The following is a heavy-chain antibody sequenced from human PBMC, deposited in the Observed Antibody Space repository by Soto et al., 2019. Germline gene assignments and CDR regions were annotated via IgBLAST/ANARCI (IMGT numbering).Heavy chain of an antibody. J-gene: IGHJ4*02. V-gene: IGHV1-69*08. D-gene: IGHD3-3*02. CDR1: GGTSTIYT. Sequence: QVQLVQSGAEVKKPGALLRVSCETSGGTSTIYTITWVRQAPGQGLQWMGRIVPTLRITNYAQEFQGRLTITADSSTSTAHIELTSLTSEDTAVYYCATDKYGAGRVGVHFWGQGTLVTVSS. CDR3: ATDKYGAGRVGVHF. CDR2: IVPTLRIT.